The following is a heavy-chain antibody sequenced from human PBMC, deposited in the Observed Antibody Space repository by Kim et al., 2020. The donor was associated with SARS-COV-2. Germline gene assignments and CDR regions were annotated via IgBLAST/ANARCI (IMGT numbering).Heavy chain of an antibody. CDR2: IKEDGSVK. V-gene: IGHV3-7*03. CDR1: GFTFSSYW. J-gene: IGHJ4*02. Sequence: GGSLRLSCPASGFTFSSYWMTWVRQAPGKGLERVANIKEDGSVKYYLDSVKGRFTISRDNAKNSLYLEMNSLRADDTAVYYCATHHRGYWGQGTLVTVSS. D-gene: IGHD2-21*01. CDR3: ATHHRGY.